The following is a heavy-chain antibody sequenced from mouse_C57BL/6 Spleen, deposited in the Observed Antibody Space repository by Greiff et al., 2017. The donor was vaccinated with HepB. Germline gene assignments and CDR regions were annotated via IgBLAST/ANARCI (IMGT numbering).Heavy chain of an antibody. CDR2: ISDGGSYT. D-gene: IGHD1-1*01. V-gene: IGHV5-4*01. Sequence: EVQLVESGGGLVKPGGSLKLSCAASGFTFSSYAMSWVRQTPEKRLEWVATISDGGSYTYYPDNVKGRFTISRDNAKNNLYLQMSHLKSEDTAMYYCARASYYYGSSPDYFDYWGQGTTLTVSS. CDR1: GFTFSSYA. J-gene: IGHJ2*01. CDR3: ARASYYYGSSPDYFDY.